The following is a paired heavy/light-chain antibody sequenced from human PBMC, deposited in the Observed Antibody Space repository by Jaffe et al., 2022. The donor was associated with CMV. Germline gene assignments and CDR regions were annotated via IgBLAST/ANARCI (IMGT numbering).Heavy chain of an antibody. J-gene: IGHJ4*02. Sequence: QVQLQESGPGLVKPSETLSLTCTVSGGSISSYYWSWIRQPPGKGLEWIGYIYYSGSTNYNPSLKSRVTISVDTSKNQFSLKLSSVTAADTAVYYCARDERLNCTNGVCYGFDYWGQGTLVTVSS. CDR3: ARDERLNCTNGVCYGFDY. V-gene: IGHV4-59*01. D-gene: IGHD2-8*01. CDR1: GGSISSYY. CDR2: IYYSGST.
Light chain of an antibody. CDR3: QAWDSSTVYV. CDR2: QDS. CDR1: KLGDKY. J-gene: IGLJ1*01. Sequence: SYELTQPPSVSVSPGQTASITCSGDKLGDKYACWYQQKPGQSPVLVIYQDSKRPSGIPERFSGSNSGNTATLTISGTQAMDEADYYCQAWDSSTVYVFGTGTKVTVL. V-gene: IGLV3-1*01.